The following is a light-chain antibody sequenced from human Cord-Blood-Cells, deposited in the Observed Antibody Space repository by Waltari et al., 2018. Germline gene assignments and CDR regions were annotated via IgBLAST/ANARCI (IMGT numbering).Light chain of an antibody. V-gene: IGLV2-14*01. J-gene: IGLJ1*01. CDR2: DVS. CDR1: SSDVGGYNY. Sequence: QSALTQPASVSGSPGQSITIPCTGTSSDVGGYNYVSWYQQHPGKAPKLIIYDVSHRPSGVSNRFSGSKSGNTASLTISGLQAEDEADYYCSSYTSSSTPYVFGTGTKVTVL. CDR3: SSYTSSSTPYV.